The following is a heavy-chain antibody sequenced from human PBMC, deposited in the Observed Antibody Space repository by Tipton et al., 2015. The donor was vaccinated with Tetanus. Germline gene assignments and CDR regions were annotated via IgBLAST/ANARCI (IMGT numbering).Heavy chain of an antibody. V-gene: IGHV4-31*11. CDR1: DGSFNAYY. J-gene: IGHJ6*02. CDR2: ISNSGST. CDR3: ARDRGVRGGYYYYHGMDV. Sequence: TLSLTCGVSDGSFNAYYWSWIRQHPGEGLEWIGYISNSGSTYYNPSLKSRVTISVDTSQKQISLKVNSVTAADTAVYYCARDRGVRGGYYYYHGMDVWGQGTTVTVSS. D-gene: IGHD3-10*01.